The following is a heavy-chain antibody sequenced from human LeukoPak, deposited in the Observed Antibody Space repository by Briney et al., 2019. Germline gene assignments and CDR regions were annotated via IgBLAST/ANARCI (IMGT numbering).Heavy chain of an antibody. CDR2: INPSGGST. J-gene: IGHJ6*02. CDR3: ARDGSGSYYDYYYYYGMDV. D-gene: IGHD1-26*01. Sequence: ASVKVSCKASGYTFTSYYMHWVRQAPGQGLEWMGIINPSGGSTSYAQKFQGRVTMTRDTSTSTVYTELSSLRSEDTAVYYCARDGSGSYYDYYYYYGMDVWGQGTTVTVSS. CDR1: GYTFTSYY. V-gene: IGHV1-46*01.